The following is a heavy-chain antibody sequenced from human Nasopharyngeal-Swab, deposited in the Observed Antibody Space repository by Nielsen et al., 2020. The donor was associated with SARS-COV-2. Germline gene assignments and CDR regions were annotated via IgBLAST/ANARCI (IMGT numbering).Heavy chain of an antibody. D-gene: IGHD1-26*01. CDR2: ISGSGGST. CDR3: ARSFSGSYHAEYFQH. CDR1: GFTFSSYA. J-gene: IGHJ1*01. V-gene: IGHV3-23*01. Sequence: GGSLRLSCAASGFTFSSYAMSWVRQAPGKGLEWVSAISGSGGSTYYADSVKGRFTISRDNSKNTLYLQMNSLRAEDTAVYYCARSFSGSYHAEYFQHWGQGTLVTVSS.